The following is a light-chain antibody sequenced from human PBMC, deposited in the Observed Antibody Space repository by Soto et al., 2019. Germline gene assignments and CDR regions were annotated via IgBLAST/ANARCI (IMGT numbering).Light chain of an antibody. CDR2: DDD. CDR1: DIARKT. J-gene: IGLJ1*01. CDR3: QVWDISSDHHV. V-gene: IGLV3-21*02. Sequence: SYGLTQPPSVSVAPGQTARITCGGNDIARKTVHWYQQKPGQAPVLVVYDDDERPSGIPERFSGSNSGNTATLTISRVEAGDEADHYCQVWDISSDHHVFGTGTKLTVL.